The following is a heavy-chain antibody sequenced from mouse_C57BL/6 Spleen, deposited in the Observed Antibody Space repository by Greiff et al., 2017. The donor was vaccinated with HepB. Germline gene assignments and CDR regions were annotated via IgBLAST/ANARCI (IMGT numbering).Heavy chain of an antibody. Sequence: EVKLVESGGGLVKPGGSLKLSCAASGFTFSDYGMHWVRQAPEKGLEWVAYISSGSSTIYYADTVKGRFTISRDNAKNTLFLQMTSLRSEDTAMYYCEKPAYESNSRVPYMDYWGQGTALTVSS. D-gene: IGHD2-5*01. V-gene: IGHV5-17*01. CDR2: ISSGSSTI. CDR1: GFTFSDYG. CDR3: EKPAYESNSRVPYMDY. J-gene: IGHJ2*01.